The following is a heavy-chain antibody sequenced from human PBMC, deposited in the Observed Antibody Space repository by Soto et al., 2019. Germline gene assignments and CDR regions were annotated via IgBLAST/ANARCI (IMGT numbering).Heavy chain of an antibody. CDR1: GGTFSSYA. CDR2: VMPIFGTA. CDR3: ARVGDILTGYYHNYYYYGMDV. V-gene: IGHV1-69*01. Sequence: QVQLVQSGAEVKKPGSSVKVSCKASGGTFSSYAISWVRQAPGQGLEWMGGVMPIFGTANYAQKFQGRVTITADESTSTDYMELSSLRSEDTAVYYCARVGDILTGYYHNYYYYGMDVWGQGTTVTVSS. D-gene: IGHD3-9*01. J-gene: IGHJ6*02.